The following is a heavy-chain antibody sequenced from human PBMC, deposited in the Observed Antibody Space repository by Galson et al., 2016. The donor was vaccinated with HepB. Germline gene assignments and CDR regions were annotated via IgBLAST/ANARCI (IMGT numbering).Heavy chain of an antibody. CDR2: ISASNGNT. CDR3: ARDDKSGSWSWFDP. CDR1: GYRFTSYG. V-gene: IGHV1-18*01. Sequence: SVKVSCKASGYRFTSYGFSWLRQAPGQGLEWMGWISASNGNTDYPQKFQGRVTMTTDTSTNTAYMEMRSLRSDDTAMYYCARDDKSGSWSWFDPWGQGTLVTVSS. J-gene: IGHJ5*02. D-gene: IGHD6-13*01.